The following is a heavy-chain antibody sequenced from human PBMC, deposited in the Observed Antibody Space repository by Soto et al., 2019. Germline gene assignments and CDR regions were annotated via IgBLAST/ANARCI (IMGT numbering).Heavy chain of an antibody. V-gene: IGHV3-48*04. Sequence: GGSLRLSCAASGFTFSSYSMNWVRQAPGKGLEWVSLISGSGGSTYYADSVKGRFTISRDNAKNSLYLQMNSLRAEDTAVYYRARGKERYFDGPFDYWGQGTLVTVSS. CDR2: ISGSGGST. D-gene: IGHD3-9*01. CDR1: GFTFSSYS. J-gene: IGHJ4*02. CDR3: ARGKERYFDGPFDY.